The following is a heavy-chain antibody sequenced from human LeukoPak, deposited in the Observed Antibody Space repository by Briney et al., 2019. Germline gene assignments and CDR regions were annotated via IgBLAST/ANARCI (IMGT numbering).Heavy chain of an antibody. CDR1: GFTFSSYS. CDR3: VRRQTSTSGFDH. Sequence: PGGSLRLSCAASGFTFSSYSMNWVRQAPGKGLEWVSSISSSSSYIYYADSVKGRFTISRDNAKNSLYLQMNSLRAEDTAVYYCVRRQTSTSGFDHWGQGTLVTVSS. D-gene: IGHD6-6*01. J-gene: IGHJ4*02. V-gene: IGHV3-21*01. CDR2: ISSSSSYI.